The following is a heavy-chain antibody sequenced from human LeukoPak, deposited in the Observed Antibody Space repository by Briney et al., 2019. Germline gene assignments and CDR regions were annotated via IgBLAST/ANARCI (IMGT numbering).Heavy chain of an antibody. CDR3: ATMIRYSGYVH. J-gene: IGHJ4*02. CDR1: GYTLTELS. D-gene: IGHD5-12*01. V-gene: IGHV1-24*01. Sequence: ASVKVSCKVSGYTLTELSMHWVRQAPGKGLEWMGGFDPEDGEAIYAEKFQGRVTITADTSTDTAYMELSSLRSEDTAVYYCATMIRYSGYVHWGQGTLVTVSS. CDR2: FDPEDGEA.